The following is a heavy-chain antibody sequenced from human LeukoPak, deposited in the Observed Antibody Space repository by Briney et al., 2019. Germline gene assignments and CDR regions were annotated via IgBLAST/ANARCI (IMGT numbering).Heavy chain of an antibody. J-gene: IGHJ5*02. Sequence: ASVKVSHKATGYSFTTYYIHWMRQAPGRGLEWMGIINPSDGSTSSAQKFQGRVTMTSDTSTSTVYMELSSLTYDDTAVYYCARDVVVEVGMLPTDSWFDPWGQGTLVAVSS. V-gene: IGHV1-46*01. CDR2: INPSDGST. CDR3: ARDVVVEVGMLPTDSWFDP. CDR1: GYSFTTYY. D-gene: IGHD2-15*01.